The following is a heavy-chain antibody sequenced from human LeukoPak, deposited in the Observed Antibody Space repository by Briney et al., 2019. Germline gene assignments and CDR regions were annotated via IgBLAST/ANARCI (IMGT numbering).Heavy chain of an antibody. CDR1: GGTFSSYA. V-gene: IGHV1-69*13. CDR3: ARVRGDFWSGYFGFDP. Sequence: SVKVSCXASGGTFSSYAISWVRQAHGQGLEWMGGIIPIFGTANYAQKFQGRVTITADESTSTAYMELSSLRSEDTAVYYCARVRGDFWSGYFGFDPWGQGTLVTVSS. D-gene: IGHD3-3*01. J-gene: IGHJ5*02. CDR2: IIPIFGTA.